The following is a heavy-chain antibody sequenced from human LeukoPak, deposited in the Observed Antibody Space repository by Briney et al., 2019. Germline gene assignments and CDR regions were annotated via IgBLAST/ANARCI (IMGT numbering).Heavy chain of an antibody. CDR3: AAGGLYDLLPY. CDR1: GHTLSDLT. D-gene: IGHD3-3*01. CDR2: FDPGNGEI. V-gene: IGHV1-24*01. J-gene: IGHJ4*02. Sequence: ASVKVSCKVSGHTLSDLTMHWVRQAPGKGLEWMGGFDPGNGEIIYAQKFQGRVTMTEDASTDTAFMELSSLKSEDTAVYYCAAGGLYDLLPYWGQGTLVTISS.